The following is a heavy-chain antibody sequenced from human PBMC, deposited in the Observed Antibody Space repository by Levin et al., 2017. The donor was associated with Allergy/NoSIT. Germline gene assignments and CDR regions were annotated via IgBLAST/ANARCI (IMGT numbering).Heavy chain of an antibody. CDR1: GFTFSSYG. D-gene: IGHD3-22*01. CDR2: ISYDGSNK. Sequence: PGGSLRLSCAASGFTFSSYGMHWVRQAPGKGLEWVAVISYDGSNKYYADSVKGRFTISRDNSKNTLYLQMNSLRAEDTAVYYCAKDDHYDSSGHFDYWGQGTLVTVSS. V-gene: IGHV3-30*18. J-gene: IGHJ4*02. CDR3: AKDDHYDSSGHFDY.